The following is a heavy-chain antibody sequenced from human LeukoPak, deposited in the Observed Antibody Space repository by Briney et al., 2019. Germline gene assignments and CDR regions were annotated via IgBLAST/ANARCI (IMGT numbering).Heavy chain of an antibody. D-gene: IGHD3-22*01. CDR3: ARMAYYYDSSGYTDYFDY. Sequence: SGPALVKPTQTLTLTCTFSGFSLSTSGMRVSWIRQPPGKALEWLAHIDWDDDKFYSTSLKTRLTISKDTSKNQVVLTMTNMDPVDTATYYCARMAYYYDSSGYTDYFDYWGQGTLVTVSS. CDR1: GFSLSTSGMR. CDR2: IDWDDDK. V-gene: IGHV2-70*04. J-gene: IGHJ4*02.